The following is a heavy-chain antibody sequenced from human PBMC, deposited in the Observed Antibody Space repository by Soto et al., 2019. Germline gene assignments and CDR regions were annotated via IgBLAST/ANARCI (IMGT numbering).Heavy chain of an antibody. D-gene: IGHD1-1*01. CDR3: ARPDGLDYYFDY. J-gene: IGHJ4*02. CDR2: ISAYNGNT. V-gene: IGHV1-18*01. CDR1: GYTFTSYG. Sequence: ASVKVSCKASGYTFTSYGISWVLQAPGQGLEWMGWISAYNGNTNYAQKLQSRVTMTTDTSTSTAYMELRSLRSDDTAVYYCARPDGLDYYFDYWGQGTLVTVSS.